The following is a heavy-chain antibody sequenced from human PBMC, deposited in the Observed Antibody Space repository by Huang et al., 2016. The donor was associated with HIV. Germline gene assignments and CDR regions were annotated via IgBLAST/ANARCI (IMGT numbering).Heavy chain of an antibody. CDR2: INYDGST. Sequence: QPRLQESGPGLVKPSETLSLTCTVSGVSVTRRPWYWVWVRQSPGKGLEWSASINYDGSTYYKSSLKCRLTTSLDTSKNQFSLKLTSVTAADTAVYFCAREIAIFGEPLDSWGQGTAVTVSS. CDR1: GVSVTRRPWY. V-gene: IGHV4-39*01. J-gene: IGHJ4*02. D-gene: IGHD3-3*01. CDR3: AREIAIFGEPLDS.